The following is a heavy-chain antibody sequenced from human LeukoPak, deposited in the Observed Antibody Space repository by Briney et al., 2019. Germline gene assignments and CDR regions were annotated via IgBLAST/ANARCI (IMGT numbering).Heavy chain of an antibody. J-gene: IGHJ4*02. CDR2: ISYDGSNK. CDR1: GFTFSSYA. CDR3: ARVKDRWSPFDY. D-gene: IGHD2-15*01. V-gene: IGHV3-30-3*01. Sequence: PGGSLRLSCAASGFTFSSYAMHWVRQAPGKGLEWVAVISYDGSNKYYADSVKGRFTISRDNSKNTLYLQMNSLRAEDTAVYYCARVKDRWSPFDYWGQGTLVTVSS.